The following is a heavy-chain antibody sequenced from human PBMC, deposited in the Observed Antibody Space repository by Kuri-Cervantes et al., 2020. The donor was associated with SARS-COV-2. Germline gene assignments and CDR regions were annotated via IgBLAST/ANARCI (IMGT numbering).Heavy chain of an antibody. Sequence: GESLKISCAASGFTVSSNYMSWVRQAPGKGLEWVSVIYSGGSTYYADSVKGRFTISRDNSKNTLYLQMNSLRAEDTAVYYCAELDFWSGYYIDYWGQGTLVTVSS. D-gene: IGHD3-3*01. CDR1: GFTVSSNY. V-gene: IGHV3-66*01. CDR2: IYSGGST. J-gene: IGHJ4*02. CDR3: AELDFWSGYYIDY.